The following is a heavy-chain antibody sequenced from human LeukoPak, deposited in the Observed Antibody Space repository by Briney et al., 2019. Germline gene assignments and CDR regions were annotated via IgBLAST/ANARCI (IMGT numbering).Heavy chain of an antibody. J-gene: IGHJ6*02. CDR1: GFTFSSYW. CDR3: ARGGGLDV. CDR2: INHNGNVN. Sequence: GGSLRLSCAASGFTFSSYWMDWARQAPGKGLEWVASINHNGNVNYYVDSVKGRFTISRDNAKNSLYPQMSNLRAEDTAVYFCARGGGLDVWGQGATVTVSS. D-gene: IGHD3-16*01. V-gene: IGHV3-7*03.